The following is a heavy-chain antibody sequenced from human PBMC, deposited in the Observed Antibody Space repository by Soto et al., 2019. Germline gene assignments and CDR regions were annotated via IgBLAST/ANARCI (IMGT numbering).Heavy chain of an antibody. CDR1: GFTFSSYA. V-gene: IGHV3-64*01. Sequence: PGGSLRLSCAASGFTFSSYAMHWVRQAPGKGLEYVSAISSNGGSTYYANSVKGRFTISRDNSKNTLYLQMGSLRAEDMAVYYCARDYYDSSGYYYEVPRYYYYYGMDVWGQGTTVTVSS. J-gene: IGHJ6*02. CDR2: ISSNGGST. D-gene: IGHD3-22*01. CDR3: ARDYYDSSGYYYEVPRYYYYYGMDV.